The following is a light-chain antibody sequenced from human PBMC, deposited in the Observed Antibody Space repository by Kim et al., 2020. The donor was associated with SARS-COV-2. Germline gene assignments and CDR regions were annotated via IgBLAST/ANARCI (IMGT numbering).Light chain of an antibody. CDR3: NTRDSSGNHWV. V-gene: IGLV3-19*01. Sequence: ALEQTVRITCQGDSLRSYYASWYQQKPGPAPVLVIYGKNNRPSGIPDRFSGSSSGNTASLTITGAQAEDEADYYCNTRDSSGNHWVFGGGTQLTVL. CDR2: GKN. CDR1: SLRSYY. J-gene: IGLJ3*02.